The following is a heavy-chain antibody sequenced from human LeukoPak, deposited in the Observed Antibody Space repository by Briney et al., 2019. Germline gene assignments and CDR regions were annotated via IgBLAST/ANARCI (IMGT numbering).Heavy chain of an antibody. CDR1: GFTFSDYY. CDR2: ISGSGGST. CDR3: AKAITPLGYSSSWYSVDY. V-gene: IGHV3-23*01. Sequence: GGSLRLSCAASGFTFSDYYMSWIRQAPGKGLEWVSAISGSGGSTYYADSVKGRFTISRDNSKNTLYLQMNSLRAEDTAVYYCAKAITPLGYSSSWYSVDYWGQGTLVTVSS. J-gene: IGHJ4*02. D-gene: IGHD6-13*01.